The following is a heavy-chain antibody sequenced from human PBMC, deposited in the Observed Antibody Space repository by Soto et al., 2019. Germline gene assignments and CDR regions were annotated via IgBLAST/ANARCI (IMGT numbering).Heavy chain of an antibody. D-gene: IGHD3-9*01. J-gene: IGHJ4*02. CDR1: RYTFTGYH. CDR2: INPKSGGT. V-gene: IGHV1-2*02. CDR3: ARDLKYYDILTGYYKEGYYFDY. Sequence: ASVKVSCKGSRYTFTGYHMHWVRQAPGQGLEWMGWINPKSGGTNYAQKFQGRVTMTRDTSFSTAYMELSRLRSDDTAIYYCARDLKYYDILTGYYKEGYYFDYWGQGTLVTVSS.